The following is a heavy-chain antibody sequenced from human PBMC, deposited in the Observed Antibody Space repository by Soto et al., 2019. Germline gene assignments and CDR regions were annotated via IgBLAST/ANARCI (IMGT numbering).Heavy chain of an antibody. Sequence: SGSLSLTCTVTGTSIIIYYWAWIRQSPGGGLESIGYVSNTATTPYIPSLKYRVTISVDASKCQFYLKLRSVIAAATDVYYCARGMAEEQIFYYFDYWGQGALVTVSS. CDR2: VSNTATT. CDR3: ARGMAEEQIFYYFDY. V-gene: IGHV4-59*01. J-gene: IGHJ4*02. CDR1: GTSIIIYY. D-gene: IGHD3-9*01.